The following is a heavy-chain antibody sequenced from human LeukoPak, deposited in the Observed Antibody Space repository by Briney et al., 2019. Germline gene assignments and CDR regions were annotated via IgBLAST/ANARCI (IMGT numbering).Heavy chain of an antibody. J-gene: IGHJ3*02. V-gene: IGHV3-73*01. CDR1: GFTFSGSA. CDR3: TRLSLYYDYVWGSYRYSAFDI. CDR2: IRSKANSYAT. D-gene: IGHD3-16*02. Sequence: GGSLRLSCAASGFTFSGSAMHWVRQASGKGLEWVGRIRSKANSYATACAASVKGRFTISRDDSMNTAYLQMNSLKTEDTAVYYCTRLSLYYDYVWGSYRYSAFDIWGQGTMVTVSS.